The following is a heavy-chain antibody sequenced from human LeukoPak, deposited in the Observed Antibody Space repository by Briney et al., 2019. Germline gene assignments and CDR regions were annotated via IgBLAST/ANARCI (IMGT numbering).Heavy chain of an antibody. Sequence: ASVTVSCKASGYTFTSYDINWVRQATGQGLEWMGWMNPNSGNTGYAQKFQGRVTMTRNTSISTAYMELSSLRSEDTAVYYCARDVGYCTNGVCRGSLDPWGQGTLVTVSS. CDR1: GYTFTSYD. CDR3: ARDVGYCTNGVCRGSLDP. V-gene: IGHV1-8*01. J-gene: IGHJ5*02. D-gene: IGHD2-8*01. CDR2: MNPNSGNT.